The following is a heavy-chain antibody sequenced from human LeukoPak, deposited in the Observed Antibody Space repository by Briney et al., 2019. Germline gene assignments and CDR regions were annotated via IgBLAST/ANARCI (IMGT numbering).Heavy chain of an antibody. CDR3: ARGASVVLVAATLDY. J-gene: IGHJ4*02. Sequence: VASVKVSCKASGYIFTRYGISWVRQAPGQGLEWMGWISPYNANTKYAQKFQGRVTMTTDTSTSTAYMELRSLRSDDTAMYYCARGASVVLVAATLDYWGQGTLVTVSS. CDR2: ISPYNANT. D-gene: IGHD2-15*01. CDR1: GYIFTRYG. V-gene: IGHV1-18*01.